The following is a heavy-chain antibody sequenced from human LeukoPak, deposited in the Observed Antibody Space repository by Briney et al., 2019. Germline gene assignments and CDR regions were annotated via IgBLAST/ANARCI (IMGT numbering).Heavy chain of an antibody. V-gene: IGHV3-30*18. Sequence: QPGRSLRLSCAASGFTFSSYGMHWVRQAPGKGLEWVAVISYDGSNKYYADSVKGRFTISRGNSKNTLYLQMNSLRAEDTAVYYCAKDWSRPGLDYWGQGTLVTVSS. CDR3: AKDWSRPGLDY. CDR1: GFTFSSYG. CDR2: ISYDGSNK. J-gene: IGHJ4*02. D-gene: IGHD3-3*01.